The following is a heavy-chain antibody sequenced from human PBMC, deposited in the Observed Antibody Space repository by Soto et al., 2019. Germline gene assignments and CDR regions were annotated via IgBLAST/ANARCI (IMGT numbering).Heavy chain of an antibody. J-gene: IGHJ5*02. D-gene: IGHD2-2*01. Sequence: QVQLVQSGAEVKKPGASVKVSCKTSGYTFRSYSISWVRQAPGQGLEWMGWINVYNGNKKYAQNLQGRVTMTTDTSTSTASMELRSLRSDDTAVYYCARDLAVGWFDPWGQGTLVTVSS. V-gene: IGHV1-18*01. CDR2: INVYNGNK. CDR1: GYTFRSYS. CDR3: ARDLAVGWFDP.